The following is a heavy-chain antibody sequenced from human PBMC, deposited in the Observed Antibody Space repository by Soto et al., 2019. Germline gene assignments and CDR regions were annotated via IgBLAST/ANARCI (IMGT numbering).Heavy chain of an antibody. CDR2: IYYSGST. V-gene: IGHV4-39*01. J-gene: IGHJ5*02. CDR1: GGSISSSSYY. Sequence: SETLSLTCTVSGGSISSSSYYWGWIRQPPGKGLEWIGSIYYSGSTYYNPSLKSRVTISVDTSKNQFSLKLSSVTAADTAVYYCARRVVVEIHEYKPRKGWFDPWGQGTLVTVSS. CDR3: ARRVVVEIHEYKPRKGWFDP. D-gene: IGHD2-15*01.